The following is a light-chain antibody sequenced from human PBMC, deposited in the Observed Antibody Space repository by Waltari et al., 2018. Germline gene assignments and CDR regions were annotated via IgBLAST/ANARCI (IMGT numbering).Light chain of an antibody. CDR2: DAS. V-gene: IGKV1-39*01. CDR1: QTIYNS. J-gene: IGKJ2*01. CDR3: QQSYTLPYT. Sequence: ITCRASQTIYNSLNWYQHKPGKAPRLLISDASTLQNGVPSRFSGRGSGTEFTLAISRLQPEDFATYYCQQSYTLPYTFGQGTQLDI.